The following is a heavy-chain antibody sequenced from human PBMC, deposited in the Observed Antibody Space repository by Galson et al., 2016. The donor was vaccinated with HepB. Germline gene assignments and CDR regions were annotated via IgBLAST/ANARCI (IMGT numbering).Heavy chain of an antibody. CDR2: ISRTGEYT. V-gene: IGHV3-23*01. J-gene: IGHJ4*02. Sequence: SLRLSCAASGFTFSSYAIHWVRQAPGKGLEWVSSISRTGEYTYYADSVRGRFVIPRDNSKNTLYLEVDSLRAEDAALYYCAKVAPPYDNSGYYYFDHWGQGTLVTVSS. CDR1: GFTFSSYA. D-gene: IGHD3-22*01. CDR3: AKVAPPYDNSGYYYFDH.